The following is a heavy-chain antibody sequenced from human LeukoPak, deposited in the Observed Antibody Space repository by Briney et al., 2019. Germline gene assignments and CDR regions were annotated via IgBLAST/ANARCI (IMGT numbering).Heavy chain of an antibody. CDR3: ARLGVYQLPLNI. CDR1: GGSFSGYY. D-gene: IGHD2-2*01. J-gene: IGHJ3*02. CDR2: INHSGST. V-gene: IGHV4-34*01. Sequence: SETLSLTCAVYGGSFSGYYWSWIRQPPGKGLEWIGEINHSGSTNYNPSLKSRVTISVDTSKNQFSLKLSSVTAADTAVYYCARLGVYQLPLNIWGQGTMVTVSS.